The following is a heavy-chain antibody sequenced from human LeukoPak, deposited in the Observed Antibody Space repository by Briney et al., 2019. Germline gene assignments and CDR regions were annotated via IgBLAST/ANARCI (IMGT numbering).Heavy chain of an antibody. CDR3: ARAPSYGSGLFDY. V-gene: IGHV4-34*01. D-gene: IGHD3-10*01. J-gene: IGHJ4*02. Sequence: SETLSLTCAVYGGSFSGYYWSWIRQPPGKGLEWIGEINHSGSTNYNPSLKSRVTISVDKSKNQFSLKLSSVTAADTAVYYCARAPSYGSGLFDYWGQGTLVTVSS. CDR1: GGSFSGYY. CDR2: INHSGST.